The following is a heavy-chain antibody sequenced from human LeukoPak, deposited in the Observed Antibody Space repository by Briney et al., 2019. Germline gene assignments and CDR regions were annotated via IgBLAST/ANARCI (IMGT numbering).Heavy chain of an antibody. CDR1: GYTFTGYY. D-gene: IGHD2-8*01. J-gene: IGHJ4*02. CDR2: INPNSGGT. CDR3: ARGYCTNGVCSIPGGY. V-gene: IGHV1-2*02. Sequence: ASVKVSCKASGYTFTGYYMHWVRQAPGQGLEWMGWINPNSGGTNYAQKLQGRVTMTRDTSISTAYMELSRLTSDDTAVYYCARGYCTNGVCSIPGGYWGQGTLVTVSS.